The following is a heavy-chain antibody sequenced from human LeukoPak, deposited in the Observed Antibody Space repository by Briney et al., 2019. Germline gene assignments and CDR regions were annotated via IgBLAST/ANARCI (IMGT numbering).Heavy chain of an antibody. D-gene: IGHD6-13*01. V-gene: IGHV3-23*01. J-gene: IGHJ3*02. Sequence: GGSLRLSCAASGSTFSTYAMSWVRQAPGKGLEWVSAISGSGGSTYYADSVKGRFTISRDNSKNTLYLQMNSLRAEDTAVYYCAKDSGYSSSWYAFDIWGQGTMVTVSS. CDR3: AKDSGYSSSWYAFDI. CDR1: GSTFSTYA. CDR2: ISGSGGST.